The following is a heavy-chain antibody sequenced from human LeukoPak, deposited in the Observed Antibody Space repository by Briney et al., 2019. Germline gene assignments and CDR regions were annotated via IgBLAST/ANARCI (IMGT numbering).Heavy chain of an antibody. CDR3: ARDGFVGAADY. CDR2: IKQDGSEK. J-gene: IGHJ4*02. D-gene: IGHD6-13*01. Sequence: GGSLRLSCAASEFICSGYWMNWVRQAPGKGLEWLANIKQDGSEKQYVDSVRGRFTISRDNAKNLLYLQMNSLRVEDTAVYYCARDGFVGAADYWGQGTLVTVSS. V-gene: IGHV3-7*01. CDR1: EFICSGYW.